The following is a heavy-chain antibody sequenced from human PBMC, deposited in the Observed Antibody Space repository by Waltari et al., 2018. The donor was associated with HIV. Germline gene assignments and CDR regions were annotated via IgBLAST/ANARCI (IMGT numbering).Heavy chain of an antibody. CDR3: AALGSFYS. V-gene: IGHV3-13*01. J-gene: IGHJ5*01. CDR1: GFTFSTYD. CDR2: IAPAGDT. D-gene: IGHD1-26*01. Sequence: EVQLVESGGGLVQPGGSLRLSCAASGFTFSTYDMHWVRQATGKGLECVSTIAPAGDTYYPGSVKCRFTISRENTKNSLYLQMNSLRAEDTAVYYCAALGSFYSWGQGTLVTVSS.